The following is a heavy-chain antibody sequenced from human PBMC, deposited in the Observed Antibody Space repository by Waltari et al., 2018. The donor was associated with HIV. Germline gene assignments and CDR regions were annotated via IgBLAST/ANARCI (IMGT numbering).Heavy chain of an antibody. CDR2: IYYSGST. V-gene: IGHV4-39*07. Sequence: QLQLQESGPGLVKPSETLSLTCTVSGGSISSRSYYWGWIRQPPGKGLEWIGSIYYSGSTYYNPSLKSRVTISVDTSKNQFSLKLSSVTAADTAVYYCARGTPDLSVLGMDVWGQGTTVTVSS. J-gene: IGHJ6*02. CDR1: GGSISSRSYY. CDR3: ARGTPDLSVLGMDV.